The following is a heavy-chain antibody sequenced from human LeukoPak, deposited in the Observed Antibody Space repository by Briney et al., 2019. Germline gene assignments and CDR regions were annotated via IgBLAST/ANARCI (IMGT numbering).Heavy chain of an antibody. D-gene: IGHD5-12*01. J-gene: IGHJ5*02. CDR1: GGSVSSYY. V-gene: IGHV4-59*02. CDR3: AIRGYSGYDWGWFDP. Sequence: PSETLSLTCTVSGGSVSSYYWSWIRQPPGKGLEWIGYIYYSGSTNYNPSLKSRVTISVDTSKNQFSLKLSSVTAADTAVYYCAIRGYSGYDWGWFDPWGQGTLVTVSS. CDR2: IYYSGST.